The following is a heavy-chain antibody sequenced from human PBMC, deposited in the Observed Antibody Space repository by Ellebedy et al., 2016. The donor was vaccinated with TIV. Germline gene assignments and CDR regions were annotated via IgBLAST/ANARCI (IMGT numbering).Heavy chain of an antibody. CDR2: MNPNSGNT. J-gene: IGHJ4*02. D-gene: IGHD4-17*01. CDR3: ARGPLYADYIGLDY. V-gene: IGHV1-8*01. CDR1: GYTFTSYD. Sequence: ASVKVSCXASGYTFTSYDINWVRQANGQGLEWMGWMNPNSGNTGYAQKFQGRVTMTRNTSISTAYMELSSLRSEDTAVYYCARGPLYADYIGLDYWGQGTLVTVSS.